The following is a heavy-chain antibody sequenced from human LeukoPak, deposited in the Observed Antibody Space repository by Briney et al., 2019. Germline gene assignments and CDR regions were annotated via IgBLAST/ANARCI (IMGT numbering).Heavy chain of an antibody. CDR3: ASSGNNANETRSYSSSWWAPWYYYYMDV. J-gene: IGHJ6*03. D-gene: IGHD6-13*01. Sequence: GGSLRLSCAASGFTFSSYSMNWVRQAPGKGLEWVSSISSSSSYIYYADSVKGRFTISRDNAKNSLYLQMNSLRAEDTAVYYCASSGNNANETRSYSSSWWAPWYYYYMDVWGKGTTVTVSS. V-gene: IGHV3-21*01. CDR2: ISSSSSYI. CDR1: GFTFSSYS.